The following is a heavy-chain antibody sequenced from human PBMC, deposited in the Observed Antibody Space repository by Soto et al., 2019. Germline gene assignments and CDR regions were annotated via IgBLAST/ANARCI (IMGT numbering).Heavy chain of an antibody. CDR3: AKVRTPRTAYSYGFDY. CDR2: ISGSGGST. J-gene: IGHJ4*02. Sequence: PGGSLRLSCAASGFTFSSYAMSWVRQAPGKGLEWVSAISGSGGSTYYADSVKGRFTISRDNSKNTLYLQMNSLRAEDTAVYYCAKVRTPRTAYSYGFDYWGQGTLVTVSS. V-gene: IGHV3-23*01. D-gene: IGHD5-18*01. CDR1: GFTFSSYA.